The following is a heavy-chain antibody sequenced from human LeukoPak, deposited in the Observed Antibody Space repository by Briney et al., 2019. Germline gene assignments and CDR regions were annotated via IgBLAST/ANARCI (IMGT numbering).Heavy chain of an antibody. Sequence: GGSLRLSCAASGFTFSSYAMSWVRQAPGKGLEWVSAISGSGGSTYYADSVKGRFTISRDNAKNSLFLQMNSLRAEDTAVYYCARGRQNSGSYSDAFDIWGQGTMVTVSS. V-gene: IGHV3-23*01. D-gene: IGHD1-26*01. CDR2: ISGSGGST. CDR1: GFTFSSYA. CDR3: ARGRQNSGSYSDAFDI. J-gene: IGHJ3*02.